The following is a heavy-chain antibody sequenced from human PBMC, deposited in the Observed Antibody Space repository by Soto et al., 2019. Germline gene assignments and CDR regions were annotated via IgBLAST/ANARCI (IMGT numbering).Heavy chain of an antibody. V-gene: IGHV4-39*01. CDR3: ARQGVTIFGVVIPNGWFDP. CDR2: IYYSGST. CDR1: GGSISSSSYY. J-gene: IGHJ5*02. D-gene: IGHD3-3*01. Sequence: QLQLQESGPGLVKPSETLSLTCTVSGGSISSSSYYWGWIRQPPGKGLEWIGSIYYSGSTYYNPSLKRRVTISVDTSKNQFSLKLSSVTAADTAVYYCARQGVTIFGVVIPNGWFDPWGQGTLVTVSS.